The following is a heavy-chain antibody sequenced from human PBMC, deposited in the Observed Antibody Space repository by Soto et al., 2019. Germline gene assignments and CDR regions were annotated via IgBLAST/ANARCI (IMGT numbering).Heavy chain of an antibody. CDR1: GFTFSSYA. CDR3: ARDTDFGVVITVHLDY. CDR2: ISYDGSNK. J-gene: IGHJ4*02. Sequence: QVQLVESGGGVVQPRRSLRLSCAASGFTFSSYAMHWVRQAPGKGLEWVAVISYDGSNKYYADSVKGRFTISRDNSKNTLYLQMNSLRAEDTAVYYCARDTDFGVVITVHLDYWGQGTLVTVSS. V-gene: IGHV3-30-3*01. D-gene: IGHD3-3*01.